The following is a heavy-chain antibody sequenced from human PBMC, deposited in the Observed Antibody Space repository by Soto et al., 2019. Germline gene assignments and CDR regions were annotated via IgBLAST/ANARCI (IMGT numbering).Heavy chain of an antibody. Sequence: XSVKVSCKVSGSRFSNYVISWVRQAPGHVLEWLGRIIPIFNSTKYAQSFQGRVTITADKSTSTASLELSSLRSDDTAVYYCAREGRGKKAGYNGLVSLGYWGQGTLVTVS. J-gene: IGHJ1*01. D-gene: IGHD2-2*02. CDR2: IIPIFNST. CDR3: AREGRGKKAGYNGLVSLGY. CDR1: GSRFSNYV. V-gene: IGHV1-69*06.